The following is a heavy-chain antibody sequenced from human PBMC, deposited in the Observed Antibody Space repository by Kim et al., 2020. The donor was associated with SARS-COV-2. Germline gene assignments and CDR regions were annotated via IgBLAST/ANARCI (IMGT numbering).Heavy chain of an antibody. CDR2: ISSSGSTI. CDR3: ARGIYDTFDY. V-gene: IGHV3-48*03. J-gene: IGHJ4*02. Sequence: GGSLRLSCAASGFTFSSYEMNWVRQAPGKGLEWVSYISSSGSTIYYADSVKVRFTISRDNAKNSLYLQMNSLRAEDTAVYYCARGIYDTFDYWGQGTLVTVSS. D-gene: IGHD3-22*01. CDR1: GFTFSSYE.